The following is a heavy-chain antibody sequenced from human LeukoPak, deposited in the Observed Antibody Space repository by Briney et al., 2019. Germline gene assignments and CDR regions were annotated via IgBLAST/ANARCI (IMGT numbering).Heavy chain of an antibody. Sequence: SQTLSLTCTVSGGSISSGDYYWSWIRQPPGKGLEWIGYIYYSGSTYYNPSLKSRVTISVDTSKNQFSLKLSSVTAADTAVYYCARVGYDFWSGYQYYFDYWGQGTLVTVSS. V-gene: IGHV4-30-4*01. D-gene: IGHD3-3*01. J-gene: IGHJ4*02. CDR1: GGSISSGDYY. CDR2: IYYSGST. CDR3: ARVGYDFWSGYQYYFDY.